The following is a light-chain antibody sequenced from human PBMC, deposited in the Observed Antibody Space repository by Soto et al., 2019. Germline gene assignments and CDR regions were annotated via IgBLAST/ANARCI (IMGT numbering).Light chain of an antibody. J-gene: IGKJ4*01. Sequence: EIVMTQSPATLSVSPGERVTLSCRPSQTIHSNLAWYQQRPGQAPRPLIYAASTRATGIPARFSGNGCGTQFTLTISSLQSEDLAVYYFQQYSNWPRTFGGWTKGEIK. CDR2: AAS. V-gene: IGKV3D-15*01. CDR1: QTIHSN. CDR3: QQYSNWPRT.